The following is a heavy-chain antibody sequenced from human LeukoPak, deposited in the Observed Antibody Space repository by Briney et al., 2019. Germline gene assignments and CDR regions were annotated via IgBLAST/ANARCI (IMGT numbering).Heavy chain of an antibody. CDR3: ARATRTYYDFWSGTPGGGGDY. D-gene: IGHD3-3*01. V-gene: IGHV3-7*01. CDR2: IKQDGSEK. J-gene: IGHJ4*02. CDR1: GFTFSSYW. Sequence: PGGSLRLSCAASGFTFSSYWMSWVRQAPGKGLEWVANIKQDGSEKYYVDSVKGRFTTSRDNAKNSLYLQMNSLRAEDTAVYYCARATRTYYDFWSGTPGGGGDYWGQGTLVTVSS.